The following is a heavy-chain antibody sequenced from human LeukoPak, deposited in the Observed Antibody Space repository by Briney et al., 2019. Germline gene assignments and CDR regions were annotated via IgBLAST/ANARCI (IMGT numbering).Heavy chain of an antibody. CDR3: ASPRVYSSGWWKEDYFDY. V-gene: IGHV1-46*01. CDR1: GYTFTSYY. D-gene: IGHD6-19*01. Sequence: ASVKVSCKASGYTFTSYYMHWVRQAPGQGLEWMGIINPSGGSTSYAQKFQGRVTITRDTSASTAYMELSSLRSEDTAVYYCASPRVYSSGWWKEDYFDYWGQGTLVTVSS. J-gene: IGHJ4*02. CDR2: INPSGGST.